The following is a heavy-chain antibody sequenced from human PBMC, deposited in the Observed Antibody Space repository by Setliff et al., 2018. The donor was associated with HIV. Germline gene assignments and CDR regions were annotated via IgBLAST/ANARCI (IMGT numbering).Heavy chain of an antibody. CDR1: GYTFTSYG. J-gene: IGHJ6*03. Sequence: ASVKVSCKASGYTFTSYGISWVRQAPGQGLEWMGWISAYNGNTHYAQRLRGRVTMTTDTSTRTAYMELRSLRSDDTAVYYCARQFLDWSNDYYSRYYMDVWGKGTTVTVSS. V-gene: IGHV1-18*01. CDR2: ISAYNGNT. CDR3: ARQFLDWSNDYYSRYYMDV. D-gene: IGHD3-3*01.